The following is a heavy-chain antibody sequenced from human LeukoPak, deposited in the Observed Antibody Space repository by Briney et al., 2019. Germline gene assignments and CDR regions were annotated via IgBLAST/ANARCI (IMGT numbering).Heavy chain of an antibody. CDR1: GFTFSTNW. CDR3: AKSRVRGVYYFDY. Sequence: GGSLRLSCAASGFTFSTNWMHWVRQAPGKGLVWVSLINSDGTSTSYADSVKGRFTISRDNARSTLYLQMNSLRAEDSAVYYCAKSRVRGVYYFDYWGQGTLVTVSS. CDR2: INSDGTST. J-gene: IGHJ4*02. V-gene: IGHV3-74*01. D-gene: IGHD3-10*02.